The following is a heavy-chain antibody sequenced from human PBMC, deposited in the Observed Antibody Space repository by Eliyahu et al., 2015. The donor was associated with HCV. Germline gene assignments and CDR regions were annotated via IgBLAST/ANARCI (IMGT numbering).Heavy chain of an antibody. D-gene: IGHD3-22*01. Sequence: QVQLVQSGAEVKKPGASVKVSCKASGYTFTSYYMHWVRQAPGQGLEWMGIINPSGGSTSYAQKFQGRVTMTRDTSTSTVYMELSSLRSEDTAVYYCAREYYYDSSAGTGDAFDIWGQGTMVTVSS. J-gene: IGHJ3*02. CDR1: GYTFTSYY. CDR2: INPSGGST. V-gene: IGHV1-46*01. CDR3: AREYYYDSSAGTGDAFDI.